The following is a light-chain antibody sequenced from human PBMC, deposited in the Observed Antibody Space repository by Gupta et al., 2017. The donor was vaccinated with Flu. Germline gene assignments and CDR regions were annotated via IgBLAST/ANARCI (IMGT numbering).Light chain of an antibody. Sequence: DIQMTQSPSSLSASVGDRVTIPCRASQSIGTDLNWYQQKPGKAPKLLISAASSLQSGVPSRFSGSGSGTDFTLTISDLQPEDFATYYCQQYYGTPRTFGQGTKVEI. V-gene: IGKV1-39*01. CDR1: QSIGTD. CDR2: AAS. CDR3: QQYYGTPRT. J-gene: IGKJ1*01.